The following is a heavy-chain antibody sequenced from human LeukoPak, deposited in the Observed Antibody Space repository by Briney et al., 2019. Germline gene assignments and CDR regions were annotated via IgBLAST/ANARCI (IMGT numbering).Heavy chain of an antibody. CDR1: GYIFTSYG. J-gene: IGHJ4*02. D-gene: IGHD5-12*01. CDR3: AKVISVATGKYYFDY. Sequence: ASVKVSCKASGYIFTSYGISWVRQAPGQGREWMGWISIYNGKTNYAQKFRGRVTMTTDTSTSTAFMELRSLRSDDTAVYYCAKVISVATGKYYFDYWGQGTLVTVSS. CDR2: ISIYNGKT. V-gene: IGHV1-18*01.